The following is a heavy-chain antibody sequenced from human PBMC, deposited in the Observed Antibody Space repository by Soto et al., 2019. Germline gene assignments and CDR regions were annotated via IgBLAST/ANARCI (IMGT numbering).Heavy chain of an antibody. J-gene: IGHJ4*02. CDR2: IIPVFGTS. CDR1: GGTLSSYS. CDR3: AKDVETRGWYHFFDY. D-gene: IGHD6-19*01. Sequence: VQLVQSGAEVKKPGSSVKVSCKVSGGTLSSYSISWVRQAPGQGLEWMGGIIPVFGTSNHAQKFQGRVTFTADESVNTVYMELGSLRGEDTAVYYCAKDVETRGWYHFFDYWGQGTLVTVSS. V-gene: IGHV1-69*12.